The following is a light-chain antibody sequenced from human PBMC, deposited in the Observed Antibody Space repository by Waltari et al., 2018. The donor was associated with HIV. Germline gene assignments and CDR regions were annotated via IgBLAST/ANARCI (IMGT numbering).Light chain of an antibody. CDR2: DDT. Sequence: QSALTQPASVSGSPGQSITISCTGVSSDVGIYTFVSWYQHRPGNAPKLLIFDDTKRPSGISPRFSGSKSGNSASLTISGLQAEDEADYYCSSYIGGSTVIFGGGTKVTAL. V-gene: IGLV2-23*02. CDR3: SSYIGGSTVI. CDR1: SSDVGIYTF. J-gene: IGLJ2*01.